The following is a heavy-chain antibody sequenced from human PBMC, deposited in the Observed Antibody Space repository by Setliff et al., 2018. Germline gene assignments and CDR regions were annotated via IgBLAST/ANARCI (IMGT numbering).Heavy chain of an antibody. V-gene: IGHV5-51*01. CDR3: ARDSDSGYDY. CDR1: GYRFSTYW. J-gene: IGHJ4*02. Sequence: GESLKISCKGSGYRFSTYWIGWVRQMPGKGLEWMGIIYPGDSDTRYSPAFQGQVTISADKSISTAYLQWSSLKASDIGIYYCARDSDSGYDYWGQGTLVTVSS. D-gene: IGHD5-12*01. CDR2: IYPGDSDT.